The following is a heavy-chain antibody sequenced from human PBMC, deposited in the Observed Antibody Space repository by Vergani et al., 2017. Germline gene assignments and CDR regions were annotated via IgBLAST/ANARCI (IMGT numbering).Heavy chain of an antibody. D-gene: IGHD6-13*01. CDR3: ARXRSIAAAGSYYYYGMDV. J-gene: IGHJ6*02. V-gene: IGHV4-4*02. Sequence: QVQLQESGPGLVKPSGTLSLTCAVSGGSISSSNWWSWVRQPPGKGLEWIGEIYHSGSTNYNPSLKSRVTISVDKSKNQFSLKLSSVTAADTAVDYCARXRSIAAAGSYYYYGMDVWGQGTTVTVSS. CDR1: GGSISSSNW. CDR2: IYHSGST.